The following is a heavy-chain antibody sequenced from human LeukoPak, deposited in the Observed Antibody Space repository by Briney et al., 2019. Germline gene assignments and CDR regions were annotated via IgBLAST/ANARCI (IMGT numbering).Heavy chain of an antibody. J-gene: IGHJ3*02. D-gene: IGHD3-22*01. Sequence: GESPKISCKGSGYSFSRYWIGWVRQMPGQGLEWMGIIYPGDSQSRYSPSFQGQVTISVDKSISTAYLQWSSLKASDTAMYYCARPEYYYDSSGSPWAFDIWGQGTMVIVSS. V-gene: IGHV5-51*01. CDR3: ARPEYYYDSSGSPWAFDI. CDR2: IYPGDSQS. CDR1: GYSFSRYW.